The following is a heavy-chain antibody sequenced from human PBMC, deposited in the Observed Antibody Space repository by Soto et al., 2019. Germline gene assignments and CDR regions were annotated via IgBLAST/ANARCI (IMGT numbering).Heavy chain of an antibody. CDR1: GYTFTVYY. V-gene: IGHV1-2*04. J-gene: IGHJ3*02. D-gene: IGHD1-26*01. CDR2: INPNSGGT. Sequence: ASVKVSCKASGYTFTVYYMHWVRQAPGQGLEWMGWINPNSGGTNYAQKFQGWVTMTRDTSISTAYMELSRLRSDDTAVYYCARVVYRRFEIAAFDIWGQGTMVTVSS. CDR3: ARVVYRRFEIAAFDI.